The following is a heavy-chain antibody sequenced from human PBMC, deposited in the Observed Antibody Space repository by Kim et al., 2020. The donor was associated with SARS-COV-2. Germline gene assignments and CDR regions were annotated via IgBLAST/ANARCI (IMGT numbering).Heavy chain of an antibody. J-gene: IGHJ4*02. CDR2: MNPNSGNT. D-gene: IGHD6-19*01. CDR1: GYTFTSYD. Sequence: ASVKVSCKASGYTFTSYDINWVRQATGQGLEWMGWMNPNSGNTGYAQKFQGRVTMTRNTSISTAYMELSSLRSEDTAVYYCARVAPQSIAVAGTHPNDFDYWGQGTLVTVSS. V-gene: IGHV1-8*01. CDR3: ARVAPQSIAVAGTHPNDFDY.